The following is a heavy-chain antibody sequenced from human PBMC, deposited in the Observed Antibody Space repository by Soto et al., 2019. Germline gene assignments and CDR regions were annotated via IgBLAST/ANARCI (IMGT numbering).Heavy chain of an antibody. CDR2: ISNDGNHE. Sequence: QVQLVESGGGVVQPGRSLRLSCAASGFTFSAFGMHWVRQAPGKWLERVAAISNDGNHEYYADSVKGRFSISRDNSKFTFYLQMNSLSSEDTAVYFCAKTITTFGGSSTGRGALLDYWGQGILVTVSS. V-gene: IGHV3-30*18. J-gene: IGHJ4*02. CDR3: AKTITTFGGSSTGRGALLDY. D-gene: IGHD3-3*01. CDR1: GFTFSAFG.